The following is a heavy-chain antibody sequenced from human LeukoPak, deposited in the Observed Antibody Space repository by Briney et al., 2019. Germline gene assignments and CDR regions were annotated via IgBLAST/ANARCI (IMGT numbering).Heavy chain of an antibody. Sequence: GGSLRLSCAASGFTFGDTWMNWVRQAPGKGLEWVANIKQDGSEKYYVDSVKGRFTISRDNARNSLYLQMKSLRAEDTAVYYCASHPTPGIAAAGTLDYWGQGTLVTVSS. CDR1: GFTFGDTW. J-gene: IGHJ4*02. CDR3: ASHPTPGIAAAGTLDY. D-gene: IGHD6-13*01. V-gene: IGHV3-7*03. CDR2: IKQDGSEK.